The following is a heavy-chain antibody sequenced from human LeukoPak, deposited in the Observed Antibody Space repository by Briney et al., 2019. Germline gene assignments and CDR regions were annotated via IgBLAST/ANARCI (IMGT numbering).Heavy chain of an antibody. CDR2: IYYSGST. J-gene: IGHJ4*02. CDR3: ARGPHGARGVEYSSWFAY. Sequence: SETLSLTCTVSGGSISSSSYYWGWIRQPPGKGLEWIGSIYYSGSTYYNPSLKSRVTISVDTSKNQFSLKLSSVTAADTAVYYCARGPHGARGVEYSSWFAYWGQGTLVTVSS. CDR1: GGSISSSSYY. V-gene: IGHV4-39*07. D-gene: IGHD6-6*01.